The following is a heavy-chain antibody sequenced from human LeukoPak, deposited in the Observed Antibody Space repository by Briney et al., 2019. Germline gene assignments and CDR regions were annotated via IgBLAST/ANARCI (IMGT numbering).Heavy chain of an antibody. V-gene: IGHV3-43*01. CDR1: GLTFEDS. CDR2: INWHGTT. Sequence: GGSLRLSCAASGLTFEDSMHWVRQAPGKTLEWVSLINWHGTTYYTDSVKGRFTISRDNNKNSLYLQMDTLRSEDTAFYYCVKDLSYESSGSVFDYWGQGTPVTVSS. CDR3: VKDLSYESSGSVFDY. J-gene: IGHJ4*02. D-gene: IGHD3-22*01.